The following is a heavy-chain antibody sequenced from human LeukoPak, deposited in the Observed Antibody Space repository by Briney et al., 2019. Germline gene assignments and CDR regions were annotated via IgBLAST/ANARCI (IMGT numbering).Heavy chain of an antibody. V-gene: IGHV4-38-2*02. Sequence: SETLSLTCTVSDYSISSGYYWGWIRQPPGKGLEWIGSIYHSGTTYYNPSLKSRATLSVDTSKNQFSLHLTSVTAADTAVYYCARDRRLVANWFDPWGQGTLVTVSS. CDR1: DYSISSGYY. D-gene: IGHD5-12*01. J-gene: IGHJ5*02. CDR3: ARDRRLVANWFDP. CDR2: IYHSGTT.